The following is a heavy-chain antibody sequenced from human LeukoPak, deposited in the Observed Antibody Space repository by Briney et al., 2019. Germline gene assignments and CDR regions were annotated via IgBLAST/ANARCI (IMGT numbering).Heavy chain of an antibody. V-gene: IGHV3-7*01. J-gene: IGHJ4*02. CDR1: GFTFSSYW. D-gene: IGHD3-10*01. CDR2: IKQDGSEK. Sequence: GGSLRLSCAASGFTFSSYWMSWVRQAPGKGLEWVANIKQDGSEKYYVDSVKGRFTISRDNAKNSLYLQMNSLRAEDTAVYYCASHLNYYGSGSYPPYWGQGTLVTVSS. CDR3: ASHLNYYGSGSYPPY.